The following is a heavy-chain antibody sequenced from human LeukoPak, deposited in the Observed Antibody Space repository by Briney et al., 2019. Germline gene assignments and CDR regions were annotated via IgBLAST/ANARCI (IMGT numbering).Heavy chain of an antibody. CDR3: AKSLFASATGTGRAFHI. D-gene: IGHD1-1*01. CDR2: ISASGDVT. CDR1: GFSFSAYP. V-gene: IGHV3-23*01. Sequence: GGSLRLSCAASGFSFSAYPMGWVRQAPGKGLQWLSGISASGDVTFHADRVKGRFAISRDNSKNTRYLQMTGLRAGDTAEYYCAKSLFASATGTGRAFHIWGQGTMVTVSS. J-gene: IGHJ3*02.